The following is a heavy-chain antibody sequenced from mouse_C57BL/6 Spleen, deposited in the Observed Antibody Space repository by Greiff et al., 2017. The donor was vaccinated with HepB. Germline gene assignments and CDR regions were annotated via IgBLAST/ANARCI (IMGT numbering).Heavy chain of an antibody. J-gene: IGHJ4*01. V-gene: IGHV1-50*01. Sequence: VQLQQPGAELVKPGASVKLSCKASGYTFTSYWMQWVKQRPGQGLEWIGEIDPSDSYTNYNQKFKGKATLTVDTSSSTAYMQLSSLTSEDSAVYYCARSRAPMDYWGQGTSVTVSS. CDR1: GYTFTSYW. D-gene: IGHD3-3*01. CDR3: ARSRAPMDY. CDR2: IDPSDSYT.